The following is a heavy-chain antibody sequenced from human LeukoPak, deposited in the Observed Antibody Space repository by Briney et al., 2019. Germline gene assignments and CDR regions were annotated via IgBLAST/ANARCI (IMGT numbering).Heavy chain of an antibody. Sequence: GGSLRLSCAASGFTFDDYAMHWVRQAPRKGLEWVSGISWNSGSIGYADSVKGRFTISRDNAKNSLYLQMNSLRAEDTALYYCAKDLGDYYYGMDVWGQGTTVTVSS. J-gene: IGHJ6*02. CDR3: AKDLGDYYYGMDV. CDR2: ISWNSGSI. V-gene: IGHV3-9*01. CDR1: GFTFDDYA.